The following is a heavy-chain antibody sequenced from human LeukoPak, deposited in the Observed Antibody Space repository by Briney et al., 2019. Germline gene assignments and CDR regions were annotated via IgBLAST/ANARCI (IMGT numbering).Heavy chain of an antibody. CDR1: GGSFSGYY. Sequence: SETLSLTCAVYGGSFSGYYWSWIRQPPGKGLEWIGEINHSGSTNYNPSLKSRVTISVDTSKNQFSLKLSSVTAADTAVYYCARASVVTTHYFDYWGQGTLVTVSS. CDR3: ARASVVTTHYFDY. V-gene: IGHV4-34*01. J-gene: IGHJ4*02. CDR2: INHSGST. D-gene: IGHD2-21*02.